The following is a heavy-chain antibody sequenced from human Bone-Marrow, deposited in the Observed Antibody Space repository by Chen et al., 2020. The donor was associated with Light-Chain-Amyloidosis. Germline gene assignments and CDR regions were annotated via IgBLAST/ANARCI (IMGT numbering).Heavy chain of an antibody. J-gene: IGHJ4*02. D-gene: IGHD5-12*01. CDR2: IYPDDSEA. CDR1: GYTFPTYW. Sequence: EVQLEQSGPDVKKPGESLKISCKGSGYTFPTYWIGWVRQRPGKGLEWMGVIYPDDSEARYSPSFERQVTISADKSITTTYLQWRSLKASDTAMYYCARRRDGYNFDYWGQGTLVTVSS. CDR3: ARRRDGYNFDY. V-gene: IGHV5-51*01.